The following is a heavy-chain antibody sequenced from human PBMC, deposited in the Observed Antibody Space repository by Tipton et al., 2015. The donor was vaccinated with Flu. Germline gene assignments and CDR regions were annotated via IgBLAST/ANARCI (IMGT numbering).Heavy chain of an antibody. CDR3: ARVGNWNDLDY. CDR2: INPSSGVP. CDR1: GYTFTGYF. J-gene: IGHJ4*02. Sequence: QLVQSGAEVKKPGASVRVSCTTSGYTFTGYFIHWVRQAPGQGLEWVGRINPSSGVPNYAQQFQGRVTMTRDTSITTVYVELSGLSSGDTAIYFCARVGNWNDLDYWGPGTLVNVSS. V-gene: IGHV1-2*06. D-gene: IGHD1-1*01.